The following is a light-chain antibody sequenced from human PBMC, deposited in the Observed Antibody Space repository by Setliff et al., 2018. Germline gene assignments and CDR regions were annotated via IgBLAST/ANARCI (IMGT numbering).Light chain of an antibody. J-gene: IGLJ1*01. CDR3: SSYASSINPYV. CDR1: SSDVGAYNF. V-gene: IGLV2-8*01. Sequence: QSALAQPPSASGSPGQSLTTSCTGTSSDVGAYNFVSWYQQHPGKAPKLMIYEVTKRPSGVPDRFSGSKSGNTASLTVSGLQAEDEADYYCSSYASSINPYVFGTGTKVTVL. CDR2: EVT.